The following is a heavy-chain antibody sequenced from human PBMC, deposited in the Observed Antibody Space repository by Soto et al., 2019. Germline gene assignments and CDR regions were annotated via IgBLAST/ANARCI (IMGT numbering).Heavy chain of an antibody. V-gene: IGHV4-31*03. D-gene: IGHD2-21*02. J-gene: IGHJ4*02. CDR3: ARDRGGDSNYFDY. Sequence: PSETLSLTCTVSGGSISSVGYYWSWIRQHPGKGLEWIGYIYYRGTTYYNPSLRSRVTISVDTSKNHFSLKLSSVTAADTAVYYCARDRGGDSNYFDYWGQGTLVTVSS. CDR1: GGSISSVGYY. CDR2: IYYRGTT.